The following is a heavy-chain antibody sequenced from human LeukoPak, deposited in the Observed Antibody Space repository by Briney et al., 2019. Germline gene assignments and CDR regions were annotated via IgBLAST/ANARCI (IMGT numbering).Heavy chain of an antibody. CDR1: GGSFSGYY. D-gene: IGHD6-19*01. J-gene: IGHJ4*02. CDR2: INHSGST. Sequence: PSETLSLTCAVYGGSFSGYYWSWIRQPPGKGLEWIGEINHSGSTNYNPSLKSRVTISVDTSKSQFSLKLSSVTAADTAVYYCARCIAVAGLYYFDYWGQGTLVTVSS. V-gene: IGHV4-34*01. CDR3: ARCIAVAGLYYFDY.